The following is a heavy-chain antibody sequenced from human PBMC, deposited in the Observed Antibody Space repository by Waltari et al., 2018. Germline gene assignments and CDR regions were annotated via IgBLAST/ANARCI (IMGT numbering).Heavy chain of an antibody. Sequence: QVQLQQWGAGLLKPSETLSLTCAVYGGSFSGFYWNWIRQPPGKGLEWIGEINHSGSTNYTPARKIRVPIALDTSRTHFSLKLSSVTAADTAVYYCARADRGPRFTSGSSATPDWGPWGQGTLVTVSS. CDR2: INHSGST. D-gene: IGHD1-26*01. CDR3: ARADRGPRFTSGSSATPDWGP. CDR1: GGSFSGFY. V-gene: IGHV4-34*01. J-gene: IGHJ5*02.